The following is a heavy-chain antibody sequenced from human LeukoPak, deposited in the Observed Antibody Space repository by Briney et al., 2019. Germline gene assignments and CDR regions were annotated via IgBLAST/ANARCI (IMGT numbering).Heavy chain of an antibody. CDR1: GFTLSSYA. D-gene: IGHD2-8*01. J-gene: IGHJ4*02. CDR2: ISVSGNT. V-gene: IGHV3-23*01. Sequence: GGSLRLSCAASGFTLSSYAMSWVRQGPGKGLEWVSAISVSGNTYHADSVKGRFTISRDNSKNTLYLQMNSLRAEDTAVYYCAKDLANGRQDGYYFDYWGQGTLVTVSS. CDR3: AKDLANGRQDGYYFDY.